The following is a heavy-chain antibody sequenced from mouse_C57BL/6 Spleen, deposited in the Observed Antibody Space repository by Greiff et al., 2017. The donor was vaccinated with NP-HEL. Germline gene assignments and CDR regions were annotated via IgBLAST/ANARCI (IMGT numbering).Heavy chain of an antibody. CDR2: ISYDGSN. Sequence: EVQLQESGPGLVKPSQSLSLTCSVTGYSITSGYYWNWIRQFPGNKLEWMGYISYDGSNNYNPSLKNRISITRDTSKNQFFLKLNSVTTEDTATYYCAREDYYSNDAMDYWGQGTSVTVSS. J-gene: IGHJ4*01. D-gene: IGHD2-5*01. CDR3: AREDYYSNDAMDY. CDR1: GYSITSGYY. V-gene: IGHV3-6*01.